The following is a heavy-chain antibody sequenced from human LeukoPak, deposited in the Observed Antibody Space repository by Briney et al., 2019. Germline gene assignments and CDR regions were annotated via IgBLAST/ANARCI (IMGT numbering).Heavy chain of an antibody. J-gene: IGHJ4*02. V-gene: IGHV1-24*01. CDR2: FDPEDGET. CDR1: GYTLTELS. D-gene: IGHD1-26*01. Sequence: ASVKVSCKVSGYTLTELSMHWVRQAPGKGLEWMGGFDPEDGETIYAQKFQGRVTMPEDTSTDTAYMELSSLRSEDTAVYYCATGYSGSYYSDYWGQGTLVTVSS. CDR3: ATGYSGSYYSDY.